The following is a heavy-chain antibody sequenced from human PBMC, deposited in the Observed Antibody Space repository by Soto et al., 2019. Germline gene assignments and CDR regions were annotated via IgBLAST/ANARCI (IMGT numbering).Heavy chain of an antibody. CDR1: GFTVSSNY. D-gene: IGHD5-12*01. CDR3: ARGSVATISSFDY. CDR2: LYSGGST. J-gene: IGHJ4*02. Sequence: EVQLVESGGGLVQPGGSLRLSCAASGFTVSSNYMSWVRQAPGKGLEWVSVLYSGGSTYYADSVKGRFTISRDNSKNTLYLQMNSLRAEDTAVYYCARGSVATISSFDYWGQGTLVTVSS. V-gene: IGHV3-66*01.